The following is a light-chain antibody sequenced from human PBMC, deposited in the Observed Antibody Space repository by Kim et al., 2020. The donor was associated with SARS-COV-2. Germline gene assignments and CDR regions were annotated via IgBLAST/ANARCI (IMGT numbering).Light chain of an antibody. CDR3: QAWDSSTWV. CDR1: KLGDKY. J-gene: IGLJ3*02. Sequence: SVSPGQTASITCSGDKLGDKYACWYQQKPGQSPVVVIYQDTKRPSGIPERFSGSNSGNTATLTISGTQAMDEADYYCQAWDSSTWVFGGGTQLTVL. V-gene: IGLV3-1*01. CDR2: QDT.